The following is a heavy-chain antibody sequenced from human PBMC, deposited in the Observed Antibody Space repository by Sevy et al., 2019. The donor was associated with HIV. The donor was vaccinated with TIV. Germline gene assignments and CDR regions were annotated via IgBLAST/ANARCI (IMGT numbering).Heavy chain of an antibody. CDR3: ARDGATTIFGAPKPPRYSWFDA. D-gene: IGHD3-3*01. Sequence: GESLKISCAASGFSFGDYSMNWVRQAPGKGLEGVAYINNGRGTRNYADSVKGRFGISRDNAKKSLILQMNSLKEEDTDVYYCARDGATTIFGAPKPPRYSWFDAWGQGTPVTVSS. J-gene: IGHJ5*02. CDR2: INNGRGTR. CDR1: GFSFGDYS. V-gene: IGHV3-48*02.